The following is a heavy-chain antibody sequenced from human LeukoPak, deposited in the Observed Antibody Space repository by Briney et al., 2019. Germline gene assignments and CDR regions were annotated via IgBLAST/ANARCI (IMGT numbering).Heavy chain of an antibody. J-gene: IGHJ3*02. CDR2: ISRSGTTI. Sequence: GGSLRLSCAASGFTSSSYEMNWVRQAPGKGLEWVSCISRSGTTIYYADSVKGRFTISRDNAKNSLYLQMNSLRAEDTAVYYCARRNCGDCGCAFDIWGQGTMVTVSS. V-gene: IGHV3-48*03. CDR3: ARRNCGDCGCAFDI. D-gene: IGHD2-21*02. CDR1: GFTSSSYE.